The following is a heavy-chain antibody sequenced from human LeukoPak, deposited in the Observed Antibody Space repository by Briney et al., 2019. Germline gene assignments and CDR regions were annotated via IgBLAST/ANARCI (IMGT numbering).Heavy chain of an antibody. Sequence: PSETLSLTCTVSGGSISSYYWSWIRQPPGKGLEWIGYIYYSGSTNYNPSLKSRVTISVDTSKNQFSLKLSSVTAADTAVYYCARAPYYDILTGYYMAYYYYMDVGGKGTTVTISS. CDR3: ARAPYYDILTGYYMAYYYYMDV. J-gene: IGHJ6*03. D-gene: IGHD3-9*01. V-gene: IGHV4-59*01. CDR1: GGSISSYY. CDR2: IYYSGST.